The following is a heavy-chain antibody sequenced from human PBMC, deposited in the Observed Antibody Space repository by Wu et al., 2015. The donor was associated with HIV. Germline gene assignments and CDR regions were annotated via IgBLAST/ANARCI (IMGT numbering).Heavy chain of an antibody. CDR2: IIPIFGTA. CDR1: GGTFSSYA. Sequence: QVQLVQSGAEVKKPGSSVKVSCKASGGTFSSYAISWVRQAPGQGLEWMGRIIPIFGTANYAQKFQGRVTITADESTSTAYMELSSLRSEDTAVYYCARGAYYYDSSGYPRVYYYGMDVWGQGTTVTVSS. D-gene: IGHD3-22*01. V-gene: IGHV1-69*13. CDR3: ARGAYYYDSSGYPRVYYYGMDV. J-gene: IGHJ6*02.